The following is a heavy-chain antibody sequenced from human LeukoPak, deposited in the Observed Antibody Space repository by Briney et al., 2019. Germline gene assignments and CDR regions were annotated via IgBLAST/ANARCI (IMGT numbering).Heavy chain of an antibody. CDR1: GDSVSSNSAA. Sequence: SQTLSLTCAISGDSVSSNSAAWNWIRQSPSRGLEWLGRIYYRSKWYNDYAVSVKRLITTNPDTSKNQFSLQLNSVTPEYTAVYYCARALGQWLAYFDYWGQGTLVTVSS. CDR2: IYYRSKWYN. D-gene: IGHD6-19*01. J-gene: IGHJ4*02. CDR3: ARALGQWLAYFDY. V-gene: IGHV6-1*01.